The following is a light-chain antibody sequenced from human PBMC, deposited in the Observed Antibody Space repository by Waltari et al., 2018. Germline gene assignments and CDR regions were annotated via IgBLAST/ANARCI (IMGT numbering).Light chain of an antibody. CDR3: QQRSIRPPAYS. Sequence: EIVLTQYPATLCLSQGERVTLSCRASQSVNNYLAWYQQRPAQAPRLLIYYASSRPTGIPARFIGNGSETDFTLTISSLEAEEFAVYYCQQRSIRPPAYSFGQGTRLEIK. V-gene: IGKV3-11*01. J-gene: IGKJ2*03. CDR2: YAS. CDR1: QSVNNY.